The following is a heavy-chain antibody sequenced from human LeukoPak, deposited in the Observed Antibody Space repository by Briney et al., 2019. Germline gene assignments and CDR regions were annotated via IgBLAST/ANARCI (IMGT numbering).Heavy chain of an antibody. CDR3: WLLSDWSGYYGPPGVGYYYYGMDV. CDR2: IKQDGSEK. CDR1: GFTFSSYD. Sequence: GGSLRLSCAASGFTFSSYDMSWVRQAPGKGLEWVANIKQDGSEKYYVDSVKGRFTISRDNAKNSLYLQMNSLRAEDTAVYYCWLLSDWSGYYGPPGVGYYYYGMDVWGQGTTVTVSS. D-gene: IGHD3-3*01. J-gene: IGHJ6*02. V-gene: IGHV3-7*01.